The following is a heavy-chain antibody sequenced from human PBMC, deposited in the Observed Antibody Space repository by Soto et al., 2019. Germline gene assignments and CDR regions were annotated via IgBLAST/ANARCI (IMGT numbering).Heavy chain of an antibody. D-gene: IGHD5-12*01. Sequence: EVQLVESGGDLVQPGGSLGLSCVASGFTVSGNYMIWVRQAPGKGLEWVSLSYSGGSAYYADSVKGRFTVSRDNSKNTLYLQINSLRAEDTAVYYCASRSVPTMSWFFDLWGRGSLVTVSS. CDR2: SYSGGSA. CDR3: ASRSVPTMSWFFDL. V-gene: IGHV3-66*01. J-gene: IGHJ2*01. CDR1: GFTVSGNY.